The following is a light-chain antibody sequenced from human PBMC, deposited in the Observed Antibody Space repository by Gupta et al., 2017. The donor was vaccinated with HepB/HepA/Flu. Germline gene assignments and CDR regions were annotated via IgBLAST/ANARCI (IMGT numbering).Light chain of an antibody. CDR1: QTISDY. CDR3: QQSISTPQT. Sequence: IHMTQSPSSLSASVGDRVTITCRASQTISDYLHWYQFKPGKAPKLLIYSASNLQSGVPSRFSGSGSGTDFTLTISSLQSEDFAIYFCQQSISTPQTFGQGTKVEV. CDR2: SAS. J-gene: IGKJ1*01. V-gene: IGKV1-39*01.